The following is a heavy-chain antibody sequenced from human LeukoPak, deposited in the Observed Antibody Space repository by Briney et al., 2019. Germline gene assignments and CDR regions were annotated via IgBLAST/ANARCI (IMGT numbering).Heavy chain of an antibody. D-gene: IGHD3-10*01. CDR1: GYTLTTYG. V-gene: IGHV1-18*01. CDR3: ARGWGITGGYFDF. CDR2: ISPYNGNT. Sequence: GASVKVSCKASGYTLTTYGINWVRQAPGQGPEWMGWISPYNGNTKYAQNLQGRVTMTTDTSTSTAYMELRSLRSDDTAVYYCARGWGITGGYFDFWGQGTLVTVSS. J-gene: IGHJ4*03.